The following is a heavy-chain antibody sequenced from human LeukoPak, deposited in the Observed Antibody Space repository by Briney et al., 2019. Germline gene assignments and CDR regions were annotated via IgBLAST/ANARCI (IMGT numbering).Heavy chain of an antibody. CDR1: GFTFSSYE. V-gene: IGHV3-48*03. J-gene: IGHJ6*02. D-gene: IGHD6-13*01. CDR3: ARGQPPSYYDMDV. CDR2: ISGSGSTI. Sequence: GGSLRLSCAASGFTFSSYEMNWVRQAPGKGLEWVSYISGSGSTIYYADSVKGRFTISRDNSKNTLYLQMNSLRAEDTAVYYCARGQPPSYYDMDVWGQGTTVSVSS.